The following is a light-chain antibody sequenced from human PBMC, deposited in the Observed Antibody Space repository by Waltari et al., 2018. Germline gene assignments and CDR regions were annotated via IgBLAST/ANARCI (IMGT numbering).Light chain of an antibody. CDR1: SSDVGGYPY. V-gene: IGLV2-14*01. Sequence: QSALTQPASVSGSPGQSITISCTGTSSDVGGYPYVSWYQQPPGKAPKLLIHYVSKRPSWVSNRFSGSKSDNTASLTISGLQAEDEADYYCSSYTSSSTLLFGGGTKLTVL. J-gene: IGLJ2*01. CDR2: YVS. CDR3: SSYTSSSTLL.